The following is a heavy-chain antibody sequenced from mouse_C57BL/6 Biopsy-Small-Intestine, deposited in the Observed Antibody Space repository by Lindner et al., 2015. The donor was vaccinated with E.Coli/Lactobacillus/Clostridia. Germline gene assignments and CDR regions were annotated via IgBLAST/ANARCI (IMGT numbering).Heavy chain of an antibody. CDR1: GFSLTSYG. CDR2: VWGGET. Sequence: VQLQESGPGLVAPSQSLSITCTVSGFSLTSYGVDWVRQPPGKGLEWLGVVWGGETKYAPKFQGKATITADTSSNTAYLQLSSLTSEDTAVYYCAPITTVVEAMDYWGQGTSVTVSS. D-gene: IGHD1-1*01. J-gene: IGHJ4*01. CDR3: APITTVVEAMDY. V-gene: IGHV2-9*01.